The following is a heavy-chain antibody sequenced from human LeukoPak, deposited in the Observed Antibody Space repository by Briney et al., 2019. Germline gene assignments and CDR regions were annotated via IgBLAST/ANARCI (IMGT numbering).Heavy chain of an antibody. V-gene: IGHV1-2*02. D-gene: IGHD3-22*01. CDR2: INPNSGGT. Sequence: ASVKVSCKASGYTFTGYYMHWVRQAPGQGLEWMGWINPNSGGTNYAQKFQGRVTMTRDTSISTAYMELSRLRSDDTAVYYCARDLNPYYYDSSGPAIWGQGTLVTVSS. CDR1: GYTFTGYY. J-gene: IGHJ4*02. CDR3: ARDLNPYYYDSSGPAI.